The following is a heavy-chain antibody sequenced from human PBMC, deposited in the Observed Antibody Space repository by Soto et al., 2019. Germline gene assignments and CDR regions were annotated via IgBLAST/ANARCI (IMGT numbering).Heavy chain of an antibody. CDR1: GGSISSGGYY. Sequence: PSETLSLTCTVSGGSISSGGYYWSWIRQHPGKGLEWIGYIYYSGSTYYNPSLKSRVTISVDTSKNQFSLKLSSVTAADTAVYYCARNTDYYDSSGPQNWFDPWGQGTLVTVSS. D-gene: IGHD3-22*01. J-gene: IGHJ5*02. CDR2: IYYSGST. CDR3: ARNTDYYDSSGPQNWFDP. V-gene: IGHV4-31*03.